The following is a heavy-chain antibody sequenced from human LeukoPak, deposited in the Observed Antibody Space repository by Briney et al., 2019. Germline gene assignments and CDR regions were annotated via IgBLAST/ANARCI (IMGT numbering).Heavy chain of an antibody. CDR2: TGGRGGSK. CDR3: ARGARADPPRKGGYDCYFHY. V-gene: IGHV3-23*01. CDR1: GFTFSSYA. J-gene: IGHJ4*02. Sequence: GGSLTLSCAASGFTFSSYAMSWVRRSPERAVECGSPTGGRGGSKFYAGSVKGRFTSSRDNSKNTLYLQMSSLRGEDRAIYSWARGARADPPRKGGYDCYFHYWGQGTLVTVSS. D-gene: IGHD5-12*01.